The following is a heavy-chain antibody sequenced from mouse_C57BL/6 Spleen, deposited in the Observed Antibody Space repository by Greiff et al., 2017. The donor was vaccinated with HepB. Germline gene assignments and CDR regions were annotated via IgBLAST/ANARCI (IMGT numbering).Heavy chain of an antibody. CDR2: IDPSDSYT. J-gene: IGHJ1*03. CDR3: ARAPITTVVATNFDV. D-gene: IGHD1-1*01. V-gene: IGHV1-69*01. CDR1: GYTFTSYW. Sequence: QVQLQQPGAELVMPGASVKLSCKASGYTFTSYWMHWVKQRPGQGLEWIGEIDPSDSYTNYNQKVKGKSTLTVDKSSSTAYMQLSSLTSADSAVYYCARAPITTVVATNFDVWGTGTTVTVSS.